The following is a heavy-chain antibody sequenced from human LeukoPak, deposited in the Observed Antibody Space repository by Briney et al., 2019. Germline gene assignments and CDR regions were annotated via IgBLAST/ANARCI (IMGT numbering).Heavy chain of an antibody. CDR3: ARLGRASDY. V-gene: IGHV4-34*01. CDR2: INHSGST. J-gene: IGHJ4*02. Sequence: PSETLPLTCAVYGGSFSGYYWSWIRQPPGKGLEWIGEINHSGSTNYNPSLKSRVTISVDTSKNQFSLKLSSVTAADTAVYYCARLGRASDYWGQGTLVTVSS. CDR1: GGSFSGYY. D-gene: IGHD3-16*01.